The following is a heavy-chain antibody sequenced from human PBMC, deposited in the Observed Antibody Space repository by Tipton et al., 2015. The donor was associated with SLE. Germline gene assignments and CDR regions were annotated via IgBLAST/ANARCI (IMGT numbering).Heavy chain of an antibody. D-gene: IGHD7-27*01. CDR1: GGSITSYY. J-gene: IGHJ3*02. V-gene: IGHV4-59*08. CDR2: IYYSGST. CDR3: AGQLGADAFDI. Sequence: TLSLTCTVSGGSITSYYWSWIRQPPGKGLEWIGYIYYSGSTNYNPSLKSRVTISVDTSKNQFSLKLSSVTAADTAVYYCAGQLGADAFDIWGQGTMVTVS.